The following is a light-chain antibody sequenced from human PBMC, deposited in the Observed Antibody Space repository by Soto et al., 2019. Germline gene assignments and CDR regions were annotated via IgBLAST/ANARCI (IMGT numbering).Light chain of an antibody. V-gene: IGLV1-51*01. CDR3: GAWDGSLNVVL. J-gene: IGLJ2*01. Sequence: QSVLTQPPSVSAAPGQKVAISCSGSSSNIENNYVSWYQQLPGTAPKLLIYDSDRRPSEIPDRFSGSKSGTSSALGITGPRPGDEADYYCGAWDGSLNVVLCGGGTKVTVL. CDR2: DSD. CDR1: SSNIENNY.